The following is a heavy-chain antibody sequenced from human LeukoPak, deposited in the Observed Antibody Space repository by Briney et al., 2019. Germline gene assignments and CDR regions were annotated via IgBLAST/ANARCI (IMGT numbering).Heavy chain of an antibody. D-gene: IGHD5-18*01. J-gene: IGHJ6*02. V-gene: IGHV4-34*01. CDR3: ARLIRGYSYGGHYYYYYGMDV. CDR1: GGSFSGYY. CDR2: INHSGST. Sequence: SETLSLTCAVYGGSFSGYYWSWIRQPPGKGLEWIGEINHSGSTNYNPSLKSRVTISVDTSKNQFSLKLSSVTAADTAVYYCARLIRGYSYGGHYYYYYGMDVWGQGTTVTVSS.